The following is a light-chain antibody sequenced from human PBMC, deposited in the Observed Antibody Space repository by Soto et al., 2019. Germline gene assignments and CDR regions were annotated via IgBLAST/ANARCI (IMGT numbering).Light chain of an antibody. Sequence: QSVLTQPPSVSGAPGQRVTVSCTGTSSNIGAGYEVHWYHQLPGTAPKLLVSGNGNRPSGVPDRLSASKSGTSASLAITGLQAEDEGHYYCSSYAGSNNVVFGTGTKLTVL. CDR1: SSNIGAGYE. CDR2: GNG. CDR3: SSYAGSNNVV. V-gene: IGLV1-40*01. J-gene: IGLJ1*01.